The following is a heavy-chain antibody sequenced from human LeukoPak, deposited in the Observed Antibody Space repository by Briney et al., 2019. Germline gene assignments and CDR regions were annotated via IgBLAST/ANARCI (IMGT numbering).Heavy chain of an antibody. J-gene: IGHJ5*02. V-gene: IGHV1-2*06. CDR2: INPNSGGT. Sequence: ASVKVSCKASGYTFTGYYIHWVRQAPGQGLEWMGRINPNSGGTNYAQKFQGRVTMTRDTSISTAYMELNRLTSDDTAVYYCAREPMVRDFNWFDPWGQGTPVTVSS. D-gene: IGHD3-10*01. CDR3: AREPMVRDFNWFDP. CDR1: GYTFTGYY.